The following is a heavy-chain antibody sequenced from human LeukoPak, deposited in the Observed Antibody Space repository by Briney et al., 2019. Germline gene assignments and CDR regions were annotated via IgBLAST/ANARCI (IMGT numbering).Heavy chain of an antibody. CDR3: ARDGNGSRAFDY. V-gene: IGHV4-4*07. CDR2: IYTSGST. J-gene: IGHJ4*02. Sequence: SETLSLTCTVSGGSISSYYWSWIRQPAGKGLEWIGRIYTSGSTNYKPSLTSRVTISVDKSNNQISLNLTSGTAADTAVYYCARDGNGSRAFDYWGQGTLITVFS. D-gene: IGHD2-15*01. CDR1: GGSISSYY.